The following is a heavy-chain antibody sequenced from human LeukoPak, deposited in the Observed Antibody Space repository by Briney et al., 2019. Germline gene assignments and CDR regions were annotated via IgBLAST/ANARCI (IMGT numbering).Heavy chain of an antibody. D-gene: IGHD6-13*01. V-gene: IGHV1-69*04. J-gene: IGHJ4*02. CDR3: ARDAGIAAAGPNFDY. CDR2: IIPILGIA. Sequence: SVKVSCKASGGTFSSYAISWVRQAPGQGLEWVGRIIPILGIANYAQKFQGRVTITADKSTSTAYMELSSLRSEDTAVYYCARDAGIAAAGPNFDYWGQGTLVTVSS. CDR1: GGTFSSYA.